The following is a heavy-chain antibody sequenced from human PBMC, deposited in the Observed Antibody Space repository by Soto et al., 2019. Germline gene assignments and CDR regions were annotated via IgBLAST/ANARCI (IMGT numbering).Heavy chain of an antibody. D-gene: IGHD2-2*01. V-gene: IGHV1-3*01. Sequence: QVQLVQSGAEVTKPGASVKVSCKASGYTFTSYAMHWVRQAPGQRLEWMGWINAGNGNTKYSQKFQGRVTITRATSASTAYMWLNRVSSEDTAVYYCARDGTRYFSSTSCYPGYYGMDVWGQGTTVTVSS. CDR1: GYTFTSYA. CDR2: INAGNGNT. CDR3: ARDGTRYFSSTSCYPGYYGMDV. J-gene: IGHJ6*02.